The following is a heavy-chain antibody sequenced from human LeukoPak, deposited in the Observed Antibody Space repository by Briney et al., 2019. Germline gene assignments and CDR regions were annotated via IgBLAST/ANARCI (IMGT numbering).Heavy chain of an antibody. CDR1: GFTFSSNY. CDR2: IYSGGST. V-gene: IGHV3-53*01. D-gene: IGHD6-19*01. CDR3: AREMRGGWSVRDY. J-gene: IGHJ4*02. Sequence: GGSLRLSCAASGFTFSSNYMSWVRQAPGKGLEWVSVIYSGGSTYYADSVKGRFTISRDNSKNTLYLQMNSLRAEDTAVYYCAREMRGGWSVRDYWGQGTLVTVSS.